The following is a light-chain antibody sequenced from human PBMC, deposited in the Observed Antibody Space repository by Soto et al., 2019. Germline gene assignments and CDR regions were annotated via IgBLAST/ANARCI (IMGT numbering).Light chain of an antibody. CDR3: QYYDSSLSGSYV. Sequence: QSVLTQPPSVSGAPGQRVTISCTGSSSNIGAGYDVHWYQQLPGTAPKLLIYGNSNRPSGVPDRFSGSKSGTSASLAITRLQAEDEPDYHCQYYDSSLSGSYVVGNGTTVTVL. CDR1: SSNIGAGYD. J-gene: IGLJ1*01. CDR2: GNS. V-gene: IGLV1-40*01.